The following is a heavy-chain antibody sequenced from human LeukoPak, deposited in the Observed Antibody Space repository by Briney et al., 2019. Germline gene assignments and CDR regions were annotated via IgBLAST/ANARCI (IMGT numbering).Heavy chain of an antibody. CDR2: ISAYNGNT. CDR1: GYTFTSYG. Sequence: ASVKVSCKASGYTFTSYGISWVRQAPGQGLEWMGWISAYNGNTNYAQKLQGRVTMTTDTSTSTAYMELRSLRSDDTAVYYCARTGCSSTSCYGRYYYYYMDVRGKGTTVTVSS. CDR3: ARTGCSSTSCYGRYYYYYMDV. D-gene: IGHD2-2*01. J-gene: IGHJ6*03. V-gene: IGHV1-18*01.